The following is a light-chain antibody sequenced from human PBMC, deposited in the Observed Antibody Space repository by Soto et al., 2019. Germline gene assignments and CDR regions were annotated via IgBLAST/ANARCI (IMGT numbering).Light chain of an antibody. CDR1: QSVSSSY. CDR2: GAS. V-gene: IGKV3-20*01. J-gene: IGKJ1*01. CDR3: HQYRSSIKT. Sequence: EIVLTQSPGTLSLSPGERATLSCRASQSVSSSYLAWYQQRPGQAPRLLIYGASSRATGIPDRFSGSGSGTDFTLTISRLEPEDSAVYYCHQYRSSIKTFGQGTKVDIK.